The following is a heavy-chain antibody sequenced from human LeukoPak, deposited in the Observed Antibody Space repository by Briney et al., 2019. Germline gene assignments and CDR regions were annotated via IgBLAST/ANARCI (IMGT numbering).Heavy chain of an antibody. J-gene: IGHJ4*02. D-gene: IGHD6-13*01. Sequence: GGSLRLSCAASGFTFSSYWMSWVRQAPGKGLEWVANIKQDGSEKYYVDSVKGRFTISRDNAKNSLYLQMNSLRAEGTAMYYCARERQQLPQDYWGQGTLVTVSS. CDR1: GFTFSSYW. V-gene: IGHV3-7*01. CDR3: ARERQQLPQDY. CDR2: IKQDGSEK.